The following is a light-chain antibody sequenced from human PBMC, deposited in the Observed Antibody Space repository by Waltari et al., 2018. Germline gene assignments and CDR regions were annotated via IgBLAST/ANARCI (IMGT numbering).Light chain of an antibody. Sequence: EIALTQSPGTLPLSPGERATIPCRASQSVSRYYLNWDQQKGGQAPRLLIHGASIRATGIPDRFSGSGSGTDFTLTISRLEPEDFAVYYCQQYDGEVLTFGGGTKVEI. CDR1: QSVSRYY. J-gene: IGKJ4*01. V-gene: IGKV3-20*01. CDR2: GAS. CDR3: QQYDGEVLT.